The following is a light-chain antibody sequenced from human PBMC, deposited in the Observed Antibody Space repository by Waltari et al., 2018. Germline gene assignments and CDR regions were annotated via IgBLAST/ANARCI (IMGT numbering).Light chain of an antibody. V-gene: IGLV9-49*03. CDR3: GADHGSGSSFVYV. CDR1: SGHGNNK. J-gene: IGLJ1*01. Sequence: QPVLSQPPSAAASLGAPVLLTCSWSSGHGNNKVDRYRHRAGKGPRLVMRVGTGGIVGSKGDGIPDRFSVLGSGLNRYLTIKNIQEEDESDYHCGADHGSGSSFVYVFGTGTKVTVL. CDR2: VGTGGIVG.